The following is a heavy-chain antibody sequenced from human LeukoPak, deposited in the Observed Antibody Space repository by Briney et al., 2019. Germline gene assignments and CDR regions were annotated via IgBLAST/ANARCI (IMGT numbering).Heavy chain of an antibody. CDR2: IYYSGST. J-gene: IGHJ6*03. Sequence: SETLSLTCTVSGGSISSYYWSWIRQPPGKGLEWIGYIYYSGSTNYNPSLKSRVTISVDTSKNQFSLKLSSVTAADTAVYYCARGGAAAGYYYYYYMDVWGKGTTVTVSS. D-gene: IGHD6-13*01. V-gene: IGHV4-59*01. CDR3: ARGGAAAGYYYYYYMDV. CDR1: GGSISSYY.